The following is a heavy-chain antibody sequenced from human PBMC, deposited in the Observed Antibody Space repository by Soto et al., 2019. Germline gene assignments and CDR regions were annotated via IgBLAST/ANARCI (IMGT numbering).Heavy chain of an antibody. V-gene: IGHV2-5*02. J-gene: IGHJ5*02. Sequence: QITLKESGPTLVKPTQTLTLTCTFSGFSLSTSGVGVGWIRQPPGKALEWLALIYWDDDKRYSPSLKSRLTITKDTSKNQVVLTMTNMDPVDTATYYCAHEPPGGYRGLIGRPGWFDPWGQGTLVTVSS. CDR3: AHEPPGGYRGLIGRPGWFDP. CDR2: IYWDDDK. CDR1: GFSLSTSGVG. D-gene: IGHD5-12*01.